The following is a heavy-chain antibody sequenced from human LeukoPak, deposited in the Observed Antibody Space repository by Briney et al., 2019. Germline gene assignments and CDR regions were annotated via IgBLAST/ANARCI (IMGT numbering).Heavy chain of an antibody. CDR2: IDPSDSYT. D-gene: IGHD5-18*01. CDR1: GYTFSIYW. Sequence: GESLKISCKGSGYTFSIYWTSWVRQMPGKGLEWMGRIDPSDSYTNYRPSFQGHVTISVDKSISTAYLQWRSLKASDTAMYYCARLPSYGHWDWFDPWGQGTLVTVSS. J-gene: IGHJ5*02. V-gene: IGHV5-10-1*01. CDR3: ARLPSYGHWDWFDP.